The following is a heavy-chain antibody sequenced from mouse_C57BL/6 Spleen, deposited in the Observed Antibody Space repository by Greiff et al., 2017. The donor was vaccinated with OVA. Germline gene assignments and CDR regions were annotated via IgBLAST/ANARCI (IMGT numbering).Heavy chain of an antibody. J-gene: IGHJ3*01. V-gene: IGHV1-69*01. Sequence: QVQLQQSGAELVMPGASVKLSCKASGYTFTSYWMHWVKQRPGQGLEWIGEIDPSDSYTNYNQKFKCKSTLTVDKSSSTAYMQLSSLTSEDSAVYYCTSGRHGSYWGQGTLVTVSA. CDR3: TSGRHGSY. D-gene: IGHD6-1*01. CDR2: IDPSDSYT. CDR1: GYTFTSYW.